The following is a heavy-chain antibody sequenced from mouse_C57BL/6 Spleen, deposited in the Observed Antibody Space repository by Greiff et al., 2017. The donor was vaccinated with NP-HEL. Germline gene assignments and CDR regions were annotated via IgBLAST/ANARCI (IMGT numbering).Heavy chain of an antibody. D-gene: IGHD6-2*01. CDR2: IYPGDGDT. CDR1: GYAFSSSW. CDR3: GSLWFAY. J-gene: IGHJ3*01. Sequence: VKLQESGPELVKPGASVKISCKASGYAFSSSWMNWVKQRPGKGLEWIGRIYPGDGDTNYNGKFKGKATLTADKSSSTAYMQLSSLTSEDSAVYFCGSLWFAYWGQGTLVTVSA. V-gene: IGHV1-82*01.